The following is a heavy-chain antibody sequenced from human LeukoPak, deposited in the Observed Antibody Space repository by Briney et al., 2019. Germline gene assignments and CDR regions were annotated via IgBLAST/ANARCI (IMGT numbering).Heavy chain of an antibody. Sequence: SETLSLTCTVSGGSISSSSYYWGWIRRPPGKGLEWIGSIYYSGSTYYNPSLKSRVTISVDTSKNQFSLKLSSVTAADTAVYYCARQYYDFWSGYYTNFDYWGQGTLVTVSS. CDR2: IYYSGST. CDR1: GGSISSSSYY. CDR3: ARQYYDFWSGYYTNFDY. V-gene: IGHV4-39*01. J-gene: IGHJ4*02. D-gene: IGHD3-3*01.